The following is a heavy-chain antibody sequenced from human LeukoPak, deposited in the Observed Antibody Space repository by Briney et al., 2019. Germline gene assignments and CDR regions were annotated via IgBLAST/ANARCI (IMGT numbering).Heavy chain of an antibody. CDR3: ARVEATIFGVDRDDY. D-gene: IGHD3-3*01. Sequence: ASVKVSCKASGYTFTGYYMHWVGQAPGQRLEWMGRINPNSGGTNYAQKFQGRVTMTRDTSISTAYMELSRLRSDDTAVYYCARVEATIFGVDRDDYWGQGTLVTVSS. CDR2: INPNSGGT. J-gene: IGHJ4*02. V-gene: IGHV1-2*06. CDR1: GYTFTGYY.